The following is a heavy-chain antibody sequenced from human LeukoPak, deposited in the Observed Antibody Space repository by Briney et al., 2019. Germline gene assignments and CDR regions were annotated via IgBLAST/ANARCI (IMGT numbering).Heavy chain of an antibody. V-gene: IGHV4-39*01. CDR2: IYYSGST. CDR1: GGSISSSGYY. J-gene: IGHJ4*02. Sequence: PSETLSLTCTVTGGSISSSGYYWGWIRQPPGKGLEWIGSIYYSGSTYYNPSLESRVTISVDRSKNQFSLKLSSVTAADTAVYYCARVTGATTGFTDYWGQGTLVTVSS. D-gene: IGHD1-26*01. CDR3: ARVTGATTGFTDY.